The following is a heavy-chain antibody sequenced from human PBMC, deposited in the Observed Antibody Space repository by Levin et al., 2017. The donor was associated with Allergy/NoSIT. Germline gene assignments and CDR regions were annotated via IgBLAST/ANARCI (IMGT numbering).Heavy chain of an antibody. CDR1: GFTFDDHY. J-gene: IGHJ5*01. CDR2: INWNGGTR. V-gene: IGHV3-20*04. D-gene: IGHD2-2*01. CDR3: ARGYCSSTSCYAGFDS. Sequence: LSLTCAASGFTFDDHYMAWVRQAPGKGLEWVSNINWNGGTRGYADSVKGRFTIYRDNGKKSLYLQMNSLRAEDTALYYCARGYCSSTSCYAGFDSWGQGTLVTVSS.